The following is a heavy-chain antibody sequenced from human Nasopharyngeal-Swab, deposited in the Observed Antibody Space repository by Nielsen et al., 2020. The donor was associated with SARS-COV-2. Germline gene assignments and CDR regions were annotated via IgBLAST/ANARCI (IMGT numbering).Heavy chain of an antibody. J-gene: IGHJ5*02. CDR2: IYYSGST. CDR3: ARELYYDYVWGSYRYRGWFDP. D-gene: IGHD3-16*02. Sequence: SETLSLTCTVSGGSISSYYWSWIRQPPGKGLEWIGYIYYSGSTNYNPSLKSRVTISVDTSKNQFSLKLSSVTAADTAVYYCARELYYDYVWGSYRYRGWFDPWGQGTLVTVSS. V-gene: IGHV4-59*01. CDR1: GGSISSYY.